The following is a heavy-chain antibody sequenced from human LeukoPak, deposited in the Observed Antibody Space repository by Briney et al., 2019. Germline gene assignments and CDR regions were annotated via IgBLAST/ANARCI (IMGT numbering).Heavy chain of an antibody. CDR3: AKDRECSGGACYRYFDY. V-gene: IGHV3-23*01. Sequence: GGSLRLSCEASGFTFTNYAMSWVRQAPGKGLEWVSAIRGSGGSASYADSVQGRFTISRDNSENTLYLQMSSLRAEDTAVYYCAKDRECSGGACYRYFDYWGQGTLVTISS. CDR1: GFTFTNYA. D-gene: IGHD2-15*01. J-gene: IGHJ4*02. CDR2: IRGSGGSA.